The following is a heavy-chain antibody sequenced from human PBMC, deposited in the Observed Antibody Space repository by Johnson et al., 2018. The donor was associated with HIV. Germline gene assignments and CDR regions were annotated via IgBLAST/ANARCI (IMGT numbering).Heavy chain of an antibody. Sequence: VQLVESGGGLVKPGGSLRLSCAASGFTFSNAWMSGVRQAPGKGLEWVGRIKSKTDGGTTDYAAPVKGRFTISRDDSKNTLYLQMNSLRAEDTAVYYCARDRRGNLSRFLEWFGAFDIWGQGTMVTVSS. V-gene: IGHV3-15*01. CDR3: ARDRRGNLSRFLEWFGAFDI. D-gene: IGHD3-3*01. J-gene: IGHJ3*02. CDR1: GFTFSNAW. CDR2: IKSKTDGGTT.